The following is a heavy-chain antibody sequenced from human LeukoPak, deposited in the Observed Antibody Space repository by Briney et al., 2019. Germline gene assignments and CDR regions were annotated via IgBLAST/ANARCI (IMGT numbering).Heavy chain of an antibody. D-gene: IGHD3-3*01. Sequence: GGSLRLSCAASGFTFSSYAMSWVRQAPGKGLEWVSAISGSGGTTYYADSVKGRSTVSRDNSKNTLYLQMNSLRAEDTAVYYCATYYDFWSGYMYYFDYWGQGTLVTDSS. CDR2: ISGSGGTT. J-gene: IGHJ4*02. CDR1: GFTFSSYA. V-gene: IGHV3-23*01. CDR3: ATYYDFWSGYMYYFDY.